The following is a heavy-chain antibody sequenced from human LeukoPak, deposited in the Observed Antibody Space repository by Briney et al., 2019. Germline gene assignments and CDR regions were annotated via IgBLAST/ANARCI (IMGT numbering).Heavy chain of an antibody. CDR3: AHQQLVHFDY. CDR2: TYYRSKWYN. CDR1: GDIVSSNSAA. J-gene: IGHJ4*02. V-gene: IGHV6-1*01. D-gene: IGHD6-13*01. Sequence: PSQTLSLTCAISGDIVSSNSAAWNWLRQSPSRGLEWLGRTYYRSKWYNDYAVSVKSRITINPDTSKNQFSLQLNSVTPEDTAVYYCAHQQLVHFDYWGQGTLVTVSS.